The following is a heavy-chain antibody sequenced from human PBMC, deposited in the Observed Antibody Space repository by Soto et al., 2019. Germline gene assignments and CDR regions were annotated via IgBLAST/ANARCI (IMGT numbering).Heavy chain of an antibody. CDR1: GYTFTSYY. CDR3: ARDPHLYSSSWYYPGPTTPVWFDP. V-gene: IGHV1-46*01. Sequence: ASVKVSCKASGYTFTSYYVHWVRQAPGQGLEWMGIINPSGGSTSYAQKFQGRVTMTRDTSTSTVYMELSSLRSEDTAVYYCARDPHLYSSSWYYPGPTTPVWFDPWGQGTLVTVSS. J-gene: IGHJ5*02. D-gene: IGHD6-13*01. CDR2: INPSGGST.